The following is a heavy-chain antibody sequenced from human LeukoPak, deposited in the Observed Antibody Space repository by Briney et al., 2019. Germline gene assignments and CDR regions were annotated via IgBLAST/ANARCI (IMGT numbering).Heavy chain of an antibody. J-gene: IGHJ4*02. D-gene: IGHD5-18*01. V-gene: IGHV4-61*02. Sequence: SQTLSLTCTVSGGSISSGSYYWSWIRQPAGKGLEWIGRIYTSGSTNYNPSLESRVTISVDTSKNQFSLKLSSVTAADTAVYYCARGAIQLWPCHFDYWGQGTLVTVSS. CDR3: ARGAIQLWPCHFDY. CDR2: IYTSGST. CDR1: GGSISSGSYY.